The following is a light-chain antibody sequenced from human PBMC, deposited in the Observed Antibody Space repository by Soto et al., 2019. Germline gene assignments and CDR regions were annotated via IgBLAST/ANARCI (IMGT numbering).Light chain of an antibody. V-gene: IGLV1-47*01. Sequence: QPVLTQPPSASGTPGQRVTISCSGGSTNIGNNAVYWYQHLPGTAPKLLIYRSDRRPSGVPERISGSKSGSSASLAISGLRSEDEADYYCAAWEDSLSAVLFGGGTKLTVL. CDR2: RSD. J-gene: IGLJ2*01. CDR3: AAWEDSLSAVL. CDR1: STNIGNNA.